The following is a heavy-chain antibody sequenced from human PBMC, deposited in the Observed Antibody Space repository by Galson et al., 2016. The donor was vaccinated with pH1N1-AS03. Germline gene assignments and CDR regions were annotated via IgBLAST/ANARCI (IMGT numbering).Heavy chain of an antibody. J-gene: IGHJ5*02. CDR3: ARGDLVIGGGNNWFDP. Sequence: ETLSLTCTVSGDSMNSHFWNWIRRPAGKGPEWIGRISTSGSTNYNTSLWSRLALSIDTSRNRFSLRLASVTAADTAIYYCARGDLVIGGGNNWFDPWGQGILVTVSS. D-gene: IGHD2/OR15-2a*01. CDR1: GDSMNSHF. CDR2: ISTSGST. V-gene: IGHV4-4*07.